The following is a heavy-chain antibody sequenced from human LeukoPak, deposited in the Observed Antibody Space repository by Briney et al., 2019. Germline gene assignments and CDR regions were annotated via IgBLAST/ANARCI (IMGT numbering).Heavy chain of an antibody. CDR2: INAGGRP. CDR3: AQDVPGDAGS. V-gene: IGHV3-23*01. D-gene: IGHD7-27*01. CDR1: GFTLNRSA. Sequence: GGSLRLSCTVSGFTLNRSAMSWVRQAPGKGLEWVSSINAGGRPFYADPVKGRFTISRDNSNILYLQLNNVRAEDTAVYFCAQDVPGDAGSWGQRTLVTVSS. J-gene: IGHJ5*02.